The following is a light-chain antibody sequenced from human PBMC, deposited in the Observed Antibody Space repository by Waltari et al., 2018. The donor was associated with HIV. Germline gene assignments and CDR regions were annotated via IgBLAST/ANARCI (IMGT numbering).Light chain of an antibody. CDR2: KDN. CDR1: ALPKQY. CDR3: QSADSSGTYWV. V-gene: IGLV3-25*03. J-gene: IGLJ3*02. Sequence: SYELTQPPSVSVSPGQPARIICSGEALPKQYSFLYHQKPGQAPVVVIYKDNERPSGLPERFSGSSSGTTVTLTISGVQADDEADYYCQSADSSGTYWVFGGGTKLTVL.